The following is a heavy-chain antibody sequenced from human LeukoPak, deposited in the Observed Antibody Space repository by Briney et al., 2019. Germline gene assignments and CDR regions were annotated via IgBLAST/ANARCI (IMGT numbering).Heavy chain of an antibody. CDR1: GYTFTSYG. Sequence: ASVKVSCKASGYTFTSYGITWVRQAPGRGLEWMGWINVYNGHKNYAQKLQGRVTMTTDTSTSTAYMELRSLRSDDTAVYYCTRVLKGVYYFYMDVWGKGTTVTVSS. J-gene: IGHJ6*03. CDR2: INVYNGHK. V-gene: IGHV1-18*01. D-gene: IGHD3-16*01. CDR3: TRVLKGVYYFYMDV.